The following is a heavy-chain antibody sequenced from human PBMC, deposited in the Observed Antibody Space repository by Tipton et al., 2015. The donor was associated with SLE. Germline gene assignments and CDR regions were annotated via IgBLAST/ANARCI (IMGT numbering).Heavy chain of an antibody. CDR2: INTDESDT. D-gene: IGHD3-9*01. V-gene: IGHV3-74*01. J-gene: IGHJ6*02. Sequence: SLRLSCAASGFTFSNYWMHWVRQAPGKGLVWISTINTDESDTNYADSVKGRFTISRDNGRNTVYLQMNSLRAEDTAVYYCARVLTPYYGMDVWGQGTTVTVSS. CDR1: GFTFSNYW. CDR3: ARVLTPYYGMDV.